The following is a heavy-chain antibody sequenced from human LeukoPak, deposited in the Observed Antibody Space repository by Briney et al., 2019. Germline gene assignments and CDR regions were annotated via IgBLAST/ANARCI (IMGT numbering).Heavy chain of an antibody. CDR1: GGTFSSYA. D-gene: IGHD3-22*01. V-gene: IGHV1-69*04. Sequence: ASVKVSCKASGGTFSSYAISWVRQAPGQGLEWMGRIIPILGIANYAQKFQGRVTITADKSTSTAYMELSSLRSEDTAVYYCAIPTYYYDSSGYEHAFDIWGQGTMVTVSS. CDR3: AIPTYYYDSSGYEHAFDI. CDR2: IIPILGIA. J-gene: IGHJ3*02.